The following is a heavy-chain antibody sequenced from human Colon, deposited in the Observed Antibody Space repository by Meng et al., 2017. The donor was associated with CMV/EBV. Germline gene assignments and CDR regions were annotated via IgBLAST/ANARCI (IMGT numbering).Heavy chain of an antibody. CDR2: IYPSGFP. V-gene: IGHV4-4*07. CDR3: ARAQYTYGYWIFDY. Sequence: QVKMQASGSVLVKPSGSLSLSCTVSGGSISSYYWSWICQPAGKGLEWIGRIYPSGFPKYKPSLESRVTMSADTSKNQISLKLTSVTAADTAVYYCARAQYTYGYWIFDYWGQGTLVTVSS. D-gene: IGHD5-18*01. CDR1: GGSISSYY. J-gene: IGHJ4*02.